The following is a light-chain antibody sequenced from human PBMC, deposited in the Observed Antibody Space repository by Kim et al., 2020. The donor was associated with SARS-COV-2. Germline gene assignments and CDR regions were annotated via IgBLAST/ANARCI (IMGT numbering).Light chain of an antibody. Sequence: PGQSVTLTCTETSSDVGRYNYVSWYQHHPGKAPKVMIYDVTKRPSGVPDRFSGSKSGNTASLTISGLQGEDEAEYYCCSFAGNSVVFGGGTQLTVL. V-gene: IGLV2-11*01. CDR3: CSFAGNSVV. CDR2: DVT. CDR1: SSDVGRYNY. J-gene: IGLJ2*01.